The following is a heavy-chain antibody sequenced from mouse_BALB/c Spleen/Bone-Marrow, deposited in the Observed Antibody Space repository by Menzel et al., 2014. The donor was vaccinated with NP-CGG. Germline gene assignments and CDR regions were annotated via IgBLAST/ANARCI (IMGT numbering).Heavy chain of an antibody. J-gene: IGHJ3*01. CDR2: ITSGDSYT. V-gene: IGHV5-9*02. CDR1: GFPFSNYD. D-gene: IGHD2-2*01. CDR3: ARQDGYDGTWFAY. Sequence: EVKLVESGGGLVKPGGSLKLSCAASGFPFSNYDMSWVRQTPEKRLEWVATITSGDSYTYYPDSVKSRFTISRDNARNTLYLQMSSLRSEDTALYYCARQDGYDGTWFAYWGQGTLVTVSA.